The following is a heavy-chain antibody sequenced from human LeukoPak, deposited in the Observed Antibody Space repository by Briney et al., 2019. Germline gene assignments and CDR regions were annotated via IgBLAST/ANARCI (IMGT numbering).Heavy chain of an antibody. J-gene: IGHJ5*02. D-gene: IGHD6-6*01. Sequence: SETLSLTCTVSGGSISSGRYYWSWIRQPAGKGLEWIGRIYTSGNTNYNPSLKSRVTISVDTSKSQFSLKLSSVTAADTAVYYCARSSLEARPIAARANCFDPWGQGTLVTVSS. CDR1: GGSISSGRYY. CDR3: ARSSLEARPIAARANCFDP. V-gene: IGHV4-61*02. CDR2: IYTSGNT.